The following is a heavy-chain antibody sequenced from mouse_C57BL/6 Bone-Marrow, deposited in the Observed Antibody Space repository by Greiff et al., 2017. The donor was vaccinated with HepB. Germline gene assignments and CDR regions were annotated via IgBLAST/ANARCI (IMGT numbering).Heavy chain of an antibody. J-gene: IGHJ4*01. CDR3: ARGLRYYYAMDY. V-gene: IGHV3-1*01. D-gene: IGHD1-1*01. CDR2: ISYSGST. Sequence: EVKLLESGPGMVKPSQSLSLTCTVTGYSITSGYDWHWIRHFPGNKLEWMGYISYSGSTNYNPSLKSRISITHDTSKNHFFLKLNSVTTEDTATYYCARGLRYYYAMDYWGQGTSVTVSS. CDR1: GYSITSGYD.